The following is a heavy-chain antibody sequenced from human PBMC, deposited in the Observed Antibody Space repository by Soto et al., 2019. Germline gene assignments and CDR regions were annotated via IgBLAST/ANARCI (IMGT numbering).Heavy chain of an antibody. D-gene: IGHD1-26*01. J-gene: IGHJ3*02. CDR1: GYSFTSYW. CDR2: IYPGDSDT. CDR3: ATPSPGGSGTSGVADAFDI. Sequence: GESLKISCKGSGYSFTSYWIGWVRQMPGKGLEWMGIIYPGDSDTRYSPSFQGQVTISADKSISTAYLQWSSLKASDTAMYYCATPSPGGSGTSGVADAFDIWGQGTMVTVSS. V-gene: IGHV5-51*01.